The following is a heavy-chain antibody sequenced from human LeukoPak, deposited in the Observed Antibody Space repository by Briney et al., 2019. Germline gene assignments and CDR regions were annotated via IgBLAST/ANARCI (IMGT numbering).Heavy chain of an antibody. CDR3: ARRGVAAPFDY. CDR1: GYSFSNYW. V-gene: IGHV5-51*01. J-gene: IGHJ4*02. CDR2: IYPGDSDT. Sequence: KCGESLKISCQGPGYSFSNYWIGWVRQMPGKGLEWMGIIYPGDSDTRYSPSFQGQVTVSADKSISTAYLQWSSLKASDTAMYYCARRGVAAPFDYWGQGTLVTVSS. D-gene: IGHD2-15*01.